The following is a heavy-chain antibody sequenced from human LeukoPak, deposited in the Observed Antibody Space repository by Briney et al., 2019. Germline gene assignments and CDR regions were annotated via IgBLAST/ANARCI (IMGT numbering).Heavy chain of an antibody. J-gene: IGHJ6*02. CDR2: INPSGGST. V-gene: IGHV1-46*01. CDR3: ARDLGQYYYGMDV. Sequence: ASVKVSCKASGYTFTSYYMHWVRQAPGQGLEWMGIINPSGGSTSYAQKFQGRVTMTRDTSTSTVYMVLSSLRSEDTAVYYCARDLGQYYYGMDVWGQGTTVTVSS. CDR1: GYTFTSYY. D-gene: IGHD3-16*01.